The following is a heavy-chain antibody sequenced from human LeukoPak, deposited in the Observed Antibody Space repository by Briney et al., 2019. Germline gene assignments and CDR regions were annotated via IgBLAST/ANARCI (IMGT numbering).Heavy chain of an antibody. D-gene: IGHD3-22*01. V-gene: IGHV1-2*02. Sequence: GAPVKVSCMASGYTFTGYYMHWVRQAPGQGLEWMGWINPNSGGTNYAQKFQGRVNMTRDTTISTAYMELSRLRSDDTAVYYGAREGEPMRVVANPFDYWGQGTLVTVSS. CDR3: AREGEPMRVVANPFDY. CDR2: INPNSGGT. CDR1: GYTFTGYY. J-gene: IGHJ4*02.